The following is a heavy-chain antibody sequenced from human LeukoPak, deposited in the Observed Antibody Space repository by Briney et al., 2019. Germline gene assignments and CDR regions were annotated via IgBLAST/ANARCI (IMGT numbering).Heavy chain of an antibody. Sequence: GASVKVSCKASGYTFTSYGISWVRQAPGQGLEWMGWISAYNGNTNYAQKLQGRVTMTTDTSTSTAYMELRSLRSDDTAVYYRARGGGDIVVVPAAWVNWFDPWGQGTLVTVSS. CDR2: ISAYNGNT. V-gene: IGHV1-18*01. D-gene: IGHD2-2*01. J-gene: IGHJ5*02. CDR1: GYTFTSYG. CDR3: ARGGGDIVVVPAAWVNWFDP.